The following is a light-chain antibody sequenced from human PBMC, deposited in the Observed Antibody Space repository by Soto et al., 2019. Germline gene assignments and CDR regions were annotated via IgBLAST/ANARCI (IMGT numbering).Light chain of an antibody. J-gene: IGLJ1*01. Sequence: QSVLTQPASLSGPPGQSITISCTGTSSEVGGYNYVSWYQQHPGKAPKLMIYDVSDRPSGVSNRFSASKSGNTASLTISGLQAEDEADYYCCSYTSSSTPWVFGTGTKVTVL. V-gene: IGLV2-14*03. CDR1: SSEVGGYNY. CDR3: CSYTSSSTPWV. CDR2: DVS.